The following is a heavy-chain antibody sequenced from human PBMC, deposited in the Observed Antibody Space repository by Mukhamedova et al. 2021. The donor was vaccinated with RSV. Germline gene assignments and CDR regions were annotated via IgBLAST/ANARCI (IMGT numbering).Heavy chain of an antibody. V-gene: IGHV3-23*01. D-gene: IGHD6-19*01. J-gene: IGHJ4*02. CDR2: GSGGST. Sequence: GSGGSTYYADSVKGRFTISSDNSKNTLYLQMNSLRAEDTAVYYCAKDRGSSGWYYFDYWGQGTLVTVSS. CDR3: AKDRGSSGWYYFDY.